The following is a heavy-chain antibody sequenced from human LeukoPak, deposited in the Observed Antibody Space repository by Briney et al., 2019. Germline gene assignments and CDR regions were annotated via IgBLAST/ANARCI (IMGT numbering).Heavy chain of an antibody. CDR3: ARESYGIDS. Sequence: SETLSLACSVSGGSISGYYWSWIRQPPGKGLEWIGYFYYTGYTNYNPSLKSRVAISVDTSKNQFSLYLTSVTAADTAVYYCARESYGIDSWGQGTLISVSS. CDR1: GGSISGYY. CDR2: FYYTGYT. V-gene: IGHV4-59*01. J-gene: IGHJ4*02. D-gene: IGHD5-18*01.